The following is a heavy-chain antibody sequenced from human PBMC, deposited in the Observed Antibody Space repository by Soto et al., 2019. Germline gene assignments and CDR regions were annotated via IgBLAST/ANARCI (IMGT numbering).Heavy chain of an antibody. J-gene: IGHJ6*02. D-gene: IGHD2-2*01. CDR1: GFTFSDYY. Sequence: GGSLRLSCAASGFTFSDYYMSWIRQAPGKGLEWVSYISSSGSTIYYADSVKGRFTISRDNAKNSLYLQMNSLRAEDTAVYYCARGLLVPAATDYHYYGMDVWGQGTTVTVSS. CDR3: ARGLLVPAATDYHYYGMDV. V-gene: IGHV3-11*01. CDR2: ISSSGSTI.